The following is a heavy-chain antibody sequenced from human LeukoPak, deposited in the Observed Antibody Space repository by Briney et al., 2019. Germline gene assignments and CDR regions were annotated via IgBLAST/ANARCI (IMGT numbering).Heavy chain of an antibody. V-gene: IGHV3-33*06. J-gene: IGHJ6*02. Sequence: GRSLRLSCAASGFTFSSYGMHWVRQAPGKGLEWVAVIWYDGSNKYYADSVKGRFTISRDNSKNTLYLQMNSLRAEDTAVYYCAKEERDPYYYYGMDVWGQGTTVTVSS. CDR2: IWYDGSNK. D-gene: IGHD1-1*01. CDR1: GFTFSSYG. CDR3: AKEERDPYYYYGMDV.